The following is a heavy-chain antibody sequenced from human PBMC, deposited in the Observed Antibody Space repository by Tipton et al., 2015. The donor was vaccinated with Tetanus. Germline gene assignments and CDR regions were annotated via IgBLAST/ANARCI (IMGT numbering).Heavy chain of an antibody. D-gene: IGHD1-7*01. CDR3: AKYRGLYNWNSFDY. V-gene: IGHV3-30*18. Sequence: SLRLSCAASRFTFSSYGMHWVRQAPGKGLEWVAVISYDGNRGYYADSVKGRFTISRDNSKNTLSLQMNSLRAEDTAVYYCAKYRGLYNWNSFDYWGQGPLVNVSS. CDR2: ISYDGNRG. CDR1: RFTFSSYG. J-gene: IGHJ4*02.